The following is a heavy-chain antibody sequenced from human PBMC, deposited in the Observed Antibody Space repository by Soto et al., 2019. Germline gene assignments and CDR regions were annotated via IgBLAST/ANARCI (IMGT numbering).Heavy chain of an antibody. D-gene: IGHD3-10*02. J-gene: IGHJ4*02. Sequence: GGSLRLSCAASGFIFNNYAMSWVRQAPGKGLEWVSVISDSGDSTSYADSVRGRFTISRDNSRNTLYLQMNSLRAEDTAVYFCAKADCHTIYCSVRDYWGQGILVTVSS. CDR3: AKADCHTIYCSVRDY. CDR2: ISDSGDST. V-gene: IGHV3-23*01. CDR1: GFIFNNYA.